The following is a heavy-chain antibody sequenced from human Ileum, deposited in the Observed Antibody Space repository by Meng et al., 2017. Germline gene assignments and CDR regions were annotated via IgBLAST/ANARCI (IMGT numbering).Heavy chain of an antibody. V-gene: IGHV3-7*01. Sequence: GALKISCAASGFTFSRYWMSWVRQAPGKGLEWVANINPYGGVTYYVDSMKGRYTISRDNAKNSLYLQMDSLRAEDTAVYYCARDDGKRTVDYWGQGTLVTVSS. CDR2: INPYGGVT. CDR1: GFTFSRYW. CDR3: ARDDGKRTVDY. D-gene: IGHD1-1*01. J-gene: IGHJ4*02.